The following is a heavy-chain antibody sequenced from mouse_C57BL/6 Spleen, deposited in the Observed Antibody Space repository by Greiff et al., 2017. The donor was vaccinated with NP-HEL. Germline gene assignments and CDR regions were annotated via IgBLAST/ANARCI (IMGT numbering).Heavy chain of an antibody. V-gene: IGHV1-82*01. CDR1: GYAFSSSW. J-gene: IGHJ4*01. CDR2: IYPGDGDT. CDR3: ARLITTVVATGDAMDY. D-gene: IGHD1-1*01. Sequence: ESGPELVKPGASVKISCKASGYAFSSSWMNWVKQRPGKGLEWIGRIYPGDGDTNYNGKFKGKATLTADKSSSTAYMQLSSLTSEDSAVYFCARLITTVVATGDAMDYWGQGTSVTVSS.